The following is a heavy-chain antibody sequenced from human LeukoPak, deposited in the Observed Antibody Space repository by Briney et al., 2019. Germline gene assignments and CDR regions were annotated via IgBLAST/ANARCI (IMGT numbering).Heavy chain of an antibody. CDR3: ARSTFDSGYSTFDC. D-gene: IGHD3-22*01. CDR2: IYSDDST. V-gene: IGHV3-66*01. CDR1: GFTFSSYN. Sequence: GGSLRLSCAASGFTFSSYNMNWVRQAPGKGLEWLSVIYSDDSTYYADSVKGRFTISRDDSKNTLYLQMNTLRGEDTAVYYCARSTFDSGYSTFDCWGQGTLVTVSS. J-gene: IGHJ4*02.